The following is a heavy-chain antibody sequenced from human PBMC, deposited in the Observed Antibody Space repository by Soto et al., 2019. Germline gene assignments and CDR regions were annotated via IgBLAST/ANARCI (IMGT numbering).Heavy chain of an antibody. CDR1: GGSISSGDYY. CDR3: ARSCPLYYYGMDV. J-gene: IGHJ6*02. CDR2: IYYSGST. Sequence: SETLSLTCTVSGGSISSGDYYWSWIRQPPGKGLEWIGYIYYSGSTYYNPSLKSRVTISVDTSKNQFSLKLSSVAAADTAVYYCARSCPLYYYGMDVWGQGTTVTVSS. V-gene: IGHV4-30-4*01.